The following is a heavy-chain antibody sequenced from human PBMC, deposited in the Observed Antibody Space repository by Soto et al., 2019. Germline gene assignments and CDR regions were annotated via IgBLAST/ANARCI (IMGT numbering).Heavy chain of an antibody. CDR3: ARGRYGDY. Sequence: QVHLVQSGAEVKKPGASVKVSCKGSGYAFTTYGITWVRQAPGQGLEWMGWISAHNGNTNYAQKLQGRDTVTRDTSTSKAYMELRSLRSDDTAVYYCARGRYGDYWGQGALVIVSS. CDR2: ISAHNGNT. D-gene: IGHD1-1*01. CDR1: GYAFTTYG. J-gene: IGHJ4*02. V-gene: IGHV1-18*01.